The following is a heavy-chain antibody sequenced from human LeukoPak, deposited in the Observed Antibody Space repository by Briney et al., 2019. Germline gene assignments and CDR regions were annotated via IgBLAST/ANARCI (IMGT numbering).Heavy chain of an antibody. CDR1: GYTFTGYY. CDR3: ARAPLNGDYIDY. Sequence: ASVKVSCKASGYTFTGYYMHWVRQAPGQGLEWVGRINPNSGGTNYAQKFQGRVTMTRDTSISTAYMELSRLRSDDTAVYYCARAPLNGDYIDYWGQGTLVTVSS. D-gene: IGHD4-17*01. CDR2: INPNSGGT. V-gene: IGHV1-2*06. J-gene: IGHJ4*02.